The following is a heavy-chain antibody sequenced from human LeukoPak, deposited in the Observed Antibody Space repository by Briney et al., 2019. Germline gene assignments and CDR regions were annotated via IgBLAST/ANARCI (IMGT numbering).Heavy chain of an antibody. CDR1: GGSISSYY. CDR2: IYYSGST. CDR3: ARTAGGDYPFYYYYGMDV. D-gene: IGHD2-21*02. V-gene: IGHV4-59*08. J-gene: IGHJ6*02. Sequence: SETLSLTCTVSGGSISSYYWSWIRQPPGKGREWIGYIYYSGSTNYNPSLKSRVTISVDTSKNQFSLKLSSVTAADTAVYYCARTAGGDYPFYYYYGMDVWGQGTTVAVSS.